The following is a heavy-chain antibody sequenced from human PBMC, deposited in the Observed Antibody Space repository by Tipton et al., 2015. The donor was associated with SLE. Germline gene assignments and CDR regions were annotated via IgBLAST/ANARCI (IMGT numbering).Heavy chain of an antibody. CDR3: ARDRRYSSSEDGMDV. Sequence: SLRLSCAASGFTFSSYAMSWVRQAPGKGLEWVSYISSSSSYTNYADSVKGRFTIPRDNAKNSLYLQMNSLRAEDTAVYYCARDRRYSSSEDGMDVWGQGTTVTVSS. CDR2: ISSSSSYT. J-gene: IGHJ6*02. CDR1: GFTFSSYA. D-gene: IGHD6-13*01. V-gene: IGHV3-11*06.